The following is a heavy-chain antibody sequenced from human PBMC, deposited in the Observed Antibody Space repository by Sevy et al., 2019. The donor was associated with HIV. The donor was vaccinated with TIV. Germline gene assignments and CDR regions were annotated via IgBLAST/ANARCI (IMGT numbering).Heavy chain of an antibody. Sequence: ASVKVSCKTFGYTFKTYGISWVRQAPGQGLEWMGWISAYIGDTNFAQKFQGRVTMTTDTSTSTAYMELSSLRSDDTAVYFCARDKPQGVVIIPGSMWGGVDYWGQGTVVTVSS. D-gene: IGHD2-2*01. CDR1: GYTFKTYG. J-gene: IGHJ4*02. CDR2: ISAYIGDT. CDR3: ARDKPQGVVIIPGSMWGGVDY. V-gene: IGHV1-18*01.